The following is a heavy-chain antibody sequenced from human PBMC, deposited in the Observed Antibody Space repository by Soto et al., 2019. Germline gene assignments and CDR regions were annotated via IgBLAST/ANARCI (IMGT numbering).Heavy chain of an antibody. Sequence: QVQLQESGPGLVKPSETLSLTCTVSGGSISSYYWSWIRQPPGKGLEWIGYIYYSGSTNYNPSLTSRVTIXADWSXXQFSLKLSSVTAADTAVYYCARDGSGVGATNYFDYWGQGTLVTVSS. CDR3: ARDGSGVGATNYFDY. V-gene: IGHV4-59*01. D-gene: IGHD1-26*01. CDR1: GGSISSYY. J-gene: IGHJ4*02. CDR2: IYYSGST.